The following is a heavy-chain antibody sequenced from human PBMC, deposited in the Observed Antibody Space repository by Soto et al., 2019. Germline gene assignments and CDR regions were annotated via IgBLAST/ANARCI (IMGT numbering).Heavy chain of an antibody. CDR2: IYPGDSDT. CDR3: ARIYCSGGSCYLDAFDI. V-gene: IGHV5-51*01. Sequence: PGESLKISCKGSGYSFTSYWIGWVRQMPGKGLEWMGIIYPGDSDTRYSPSFQGQVTISADKSISTAYLQWSSLKASDTAMYYCARIYCSGGSCYLDAFDIWGQGTMVTVSS. J-gene: IGHJ3*02. CDR1: GYSFTSYW. D-gene: IGHD2-15*01.